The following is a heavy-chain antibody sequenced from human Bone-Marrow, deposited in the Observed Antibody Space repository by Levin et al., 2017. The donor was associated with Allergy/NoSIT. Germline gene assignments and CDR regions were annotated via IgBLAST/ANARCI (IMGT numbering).Heavy chain of an antibody. D-gene: IGHD3-3*01. J-gene: IGHJ5*02. V-gene: IGHV4-31*03. CDR3: ARGTALPLLEWS. CDR2: IYYSGSS. CDR1: GDSMSTHSYH. Sequence: NPSETLSLTCTVFGDSMSTHSYHWNWIRQQPGKGLEWIGWIYYSGSSQYNPSLKNRATISVDTSHNRFSLQLTSVTAADTAVYYCARGTALPLLEWSWGQGTQVTVSS.